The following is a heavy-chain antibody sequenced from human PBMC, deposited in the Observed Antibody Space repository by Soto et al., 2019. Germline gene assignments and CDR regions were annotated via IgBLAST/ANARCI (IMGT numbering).Heavy chain of an antibody. CDR3: AGGGGNFDQ. CDR2: VKQDGSNK. V-gene: IGHV3-7*04. J-gene: IGHJ4*02. Sequence: EVQLVESGGGLVQPGGSLRLTCAASGFTLSGYWMSWVRQAPGKGLEWVANVKQDGSNKYYVDSVKGRFTISRDNAKNLLYVQMNSLRVEDTAVDFCAGGGGNFDQWGQGTLVTVSS. D-gene: IGHD3-16*01. CDR1: GFTLSGYW.